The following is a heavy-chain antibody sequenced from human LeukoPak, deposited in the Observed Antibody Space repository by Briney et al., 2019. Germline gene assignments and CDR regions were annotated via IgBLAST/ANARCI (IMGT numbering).Heavy chain of an antibody. CDR3: ARRIGSGWYDY. J-gene: IGHJ4*02. CDR1: GCIFTSYW. V-gene: IGHV5-51*01. D-gene: IGHD6-19*01. Sequence: KNGESLEISCKGSGCIFTSYWIGWVRQMPGKGLEWLGIINPGDSDTRYSPSFQGQVTISADKSISTANLQWSSLKASDTAMYYCARRIGSGWYDYWGQGTLVTVSS. CDR2: INPGDSDT.